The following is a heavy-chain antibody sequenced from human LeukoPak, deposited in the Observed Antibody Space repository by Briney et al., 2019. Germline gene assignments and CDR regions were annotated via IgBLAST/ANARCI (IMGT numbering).Heavy chain of an antibody. CDR2: ISAYNGNT. D-gene: IGHD1-26*01. J-gene: IGHJ4*02. CDR3: VRSKVGATIDY. CDR1: GYTFTSYG. V-gene: IGHV1-18*01. Sequence: GASEKVSCKASGYTFTSYGITWVRQAPGQGLEWMGWISAYNGNTNYAQNLQGRVSMTTDTSTSTAYMEVRSLRSDDTAVYYCVRSKVGATIDYWGQGTLVTVSS.